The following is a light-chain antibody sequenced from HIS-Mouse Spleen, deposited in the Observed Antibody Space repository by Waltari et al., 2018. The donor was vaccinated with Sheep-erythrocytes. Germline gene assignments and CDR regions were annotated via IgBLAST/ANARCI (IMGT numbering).Light chain of an antibody. CDR3: QQRSNWPPIT. CDR2: DAS. CDR1: QSVSSY. V-gene: IGKV3-11*01. J-gene: IGKJ5*01. Sequence: EIVLTQSPATLSLSPGERATLSCRACQSVSSYLAWYQQKPGQAPRLLIYDASNRATGIPDRFSGSGSGTDFTLNISSLEPEDFAVYYCQQRSNWPPITFGQGTRLEIK.